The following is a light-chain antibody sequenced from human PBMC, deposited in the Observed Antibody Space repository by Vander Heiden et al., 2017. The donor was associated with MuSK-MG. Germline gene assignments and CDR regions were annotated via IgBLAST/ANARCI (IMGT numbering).Light chain of an antibody. CDR2: GAF. CDR3: QQDGSSPRT. J-gene: IGKJ1*01. CDR1: QSVSSGY. Sequence: IVLTQSPGTLSLSPGERATLSCRASQSVSSGYLAWYQQKPGQAPRLLIHGAFNRATGIPDRFSGSGSRTDFTLTISRLEPEDFAVYYCQQDGSSPRTFGRGTKVEIK. V-gene: IGKV3-20*01.